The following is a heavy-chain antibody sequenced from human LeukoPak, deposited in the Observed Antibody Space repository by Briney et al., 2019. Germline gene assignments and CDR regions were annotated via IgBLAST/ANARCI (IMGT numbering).Heavy chain of an antibody. CDR1: GYTFTGYY. CDR2: INPNSGGT. Sequence: ASVKVSCKASGYTFTGYYMHWVRQAPGQGLEWMGWINPNSGGTNYAQKFQGGVTITRDTSISTAYMELSRLRSDDTAVYYCARDRKAGNWFDPWGQGTLVTVSS. V-gene: IGHV1-2*02. D-gene: IGHD1-14*01. J-gene: IGHJ5*02. CDR3: ARDRKAGNWFDP.